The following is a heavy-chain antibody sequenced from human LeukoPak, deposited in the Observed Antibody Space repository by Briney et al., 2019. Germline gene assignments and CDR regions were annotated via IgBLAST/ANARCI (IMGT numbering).Heavy chain of an antibody. Sequence: GASVKVSCKASGYTFTSYGISWVRQAPGQGLEWMGWMNPNSGNTGYAQKFQGRVTITRNTSISTAYMELSSLRSEDTAVYYCTRDQRKYCSRTTCFVFDIWGQGTVVSVSS. CDR1: GYTFTSYG. D-gene: IGHD2-2*01. CDR2: MNPNSGNT. CDR3: TRDQRKYCSRTTCFVFDI. V-gene: IGHV1-8*03. J-gene: IGHJ3*02.